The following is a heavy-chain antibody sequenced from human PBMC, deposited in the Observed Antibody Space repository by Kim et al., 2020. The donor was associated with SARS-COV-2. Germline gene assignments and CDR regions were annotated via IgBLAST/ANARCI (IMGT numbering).Heavy chain of an antibody. V-gene: IGHV1-69*04. Sequence: SVKVSCKASGGTFSSYAISWVRQAPGQGLEWMGRIIPILGIANYAQKFQGRVTITADKSTSTAYMELSSLRSEDTAVYYCARELPTLIVVVPAAPHDAFDIWGQGTMVTVSS. CDR1: GGTFSSYA. CDR3: ARELPTLIVVVPAAPHDAFDI. D-gene: IGHD2-2*01. CDR2: IIPILGIA. J-gene: IGHJ3*02.